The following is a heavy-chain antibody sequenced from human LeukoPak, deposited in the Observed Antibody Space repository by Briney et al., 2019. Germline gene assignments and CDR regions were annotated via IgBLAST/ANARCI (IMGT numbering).Heavy chain of an antibody. CDR2: INPNSGGT. V-gene: IGHV1-2*02. CDR3: ARDERFLEWSLDAFDI. CDR1: GYTFTGYY. J-gene: IGHJ3*02. D-gene: IGHD3-3*01. Sequence: ASVKVSCKASGYTFTGYYMHWVRQAPGQGLEWMGWINPNSGGTNYAQKFQGRVTMTRDTSISTAYMELSRLRSDDTAVYYCARDERFLEWSLDAFDIWGQGTMVTVSS.